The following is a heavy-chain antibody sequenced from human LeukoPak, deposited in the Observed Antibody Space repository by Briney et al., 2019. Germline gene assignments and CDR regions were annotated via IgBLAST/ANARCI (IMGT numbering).Heavy chain of an antibody. D-gene: IGHD6-13*01. J-gene: IGHJ6*03. CDR3: ARRGLTEQQLVSLYYYYYMDV. Sequence: RASVKVSCKASGYTFTGYYMHWVRQAPGQGLEWMGWINPNSGGTNYAQKFQGRVTMTRDTSISTAYMELSRLRSDDTAVYYCARRGLTEQQLVSLYYYYYMDVWGKGTTVTISS. CDR2: INPNSGGT. V-gene: IGHV1-2*02. CDR1: GYTFTGYY.